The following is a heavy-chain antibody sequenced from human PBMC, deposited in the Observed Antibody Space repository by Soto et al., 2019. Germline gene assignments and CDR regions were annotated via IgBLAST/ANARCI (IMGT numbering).Heavy chain of an antibody. CDR2: IVVGSGNT. V-gene: IGHV1-58*01. CDR1: GFTFTSSA. Sequence: SVKVSCKDSGFTFTSSAVQWVRQARGQRLEWIGWIVVGSGNTNYAQKFQERVTITRDMSTSTAYMELSSLRSEDTVVYYCAADVGRLGAYCYYKDFWRKGTTVTVSS. J-gene: IGHJ6*03. CDR3: AADVGRLGAYCYYKDF. D-gene: IGHD1-26*01.